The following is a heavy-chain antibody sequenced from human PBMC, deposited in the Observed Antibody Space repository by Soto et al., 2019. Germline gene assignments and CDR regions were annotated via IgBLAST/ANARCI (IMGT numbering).Heavy chain of an antibody. D-gene: IGHD1-7*01. CDR2: ISAYNGNT. CDR3: ARVRYNWNYMDWFDP. V-gene: IGHV1-18*01. Sequence: ASVKVSCKASGYTFTSYGISWVRQAPGQGLEWMGWISAYNGNTNYAQKLQGRVTMTTDTSTSTAYMELRSLRSDDTAVYYCARVRYNWNYMDWFDPWGQGTLVTVSS. CDR1: GYTFTSYG. J-gene: IGHJ5*02.